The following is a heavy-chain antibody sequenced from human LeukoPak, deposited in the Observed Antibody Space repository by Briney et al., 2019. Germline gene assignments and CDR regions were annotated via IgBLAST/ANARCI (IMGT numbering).Heavy chain of an antibody. D-gene: IGHD6-19*01. Sequence: GGSLRLSCAASGFTFSTYWMSWVRQAPGKGLEGVAYIKQDGSEKYYVDSVKGRFTISRDNAKSSLYLQMNSLRAEDTAVYYCARDSSRRFDYWGQGTLVTVSS. CDR3: ARDSSRRFDY. J-gene: IGHJ4*02. V-gene: IGHV3-7*01. CDR2: IKQDGSEK. CDR1: GFTFSTYW.